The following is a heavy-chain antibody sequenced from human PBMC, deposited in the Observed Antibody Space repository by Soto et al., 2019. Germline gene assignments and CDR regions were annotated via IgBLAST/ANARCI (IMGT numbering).Heavy chain of an antibody. CDR2: LSYEGSEE. V-gene: IGHV3-30*03. J-gene: IGHJ4*02. CDR1: GFNFGVFG. Sequence: QVRLVESGGGVVQPGRSLRLSCAASGFNFGVFGMHWVRQAPGKGLEWLSVLSYEGSEEYYADSVRGRFTISRDNSKNILIMHRDSQRIDYKPGNQPDITGRNFRLDDAAPPFASWAKGTL. D-gene: IGHD2-15*01. CDR3: DITGRNFRLDDAAPPFAS.